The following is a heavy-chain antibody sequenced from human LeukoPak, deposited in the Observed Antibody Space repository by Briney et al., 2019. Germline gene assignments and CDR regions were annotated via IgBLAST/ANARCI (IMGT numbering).Heavy chain of an antibody. CDR2: VFSGGAT. D-gene: IGHD3-9*01. CDR3: AIVTSHPRYFDR. J-gene: IGHJ4*02. CDR1: GDSIY. V-gene: IGHV4-59*01. Sequence: SETLSLTCSVSGDSIYWSWVRQSPGKGLQWIGTVFSGGATSYSPSLASRVTMSLDKSKSHFSLKLSSVTAADTAIYYCAIVTSHPRYFDRWGQGTLVTVSS.